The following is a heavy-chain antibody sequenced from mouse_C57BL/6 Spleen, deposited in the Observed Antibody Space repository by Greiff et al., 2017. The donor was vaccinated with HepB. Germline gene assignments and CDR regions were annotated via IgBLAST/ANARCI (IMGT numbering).Heavy chain of an antibody. D-gene: IGHD2-3*01. J-gene: IGHJ4*01. V-gene: IGHV1-55*01. Sequence: VQLQQPGAELVKPGASVKMSCKASGSTFTSYWITWVKQRPGQGLEWIGDIYPGSGSTNYNEKFKSKATLTVDTSSSPAYMQRSSLTSEDSAVYDCARRLLPYYAMDYWGQGTSETVSS. CDR2: IYPGSGST. CDR1: GSTFTSYW. CDR3: ARRLLPYYAMDY.